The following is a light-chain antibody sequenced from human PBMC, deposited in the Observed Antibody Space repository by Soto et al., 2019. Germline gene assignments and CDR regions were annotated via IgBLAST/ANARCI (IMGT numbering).Light chain of an antibody. CDR3: QSYDSTLSGSWV. CDR2: VNN. J-gene: IGLJ3*02. V-gene: IGLV1-40*01. Sequence: QSVLTQPPSVSGAPGQRVTISCTGSSSNIGAGYDVHWYQHLPGTAPKLLIYVNNNRPSGVPDRFSGSKSGTSASLAITGLQAEDEADYHCQSYDSTLSGSWVFGGGTKLTVL. CDR1: SSNIGAGYD.